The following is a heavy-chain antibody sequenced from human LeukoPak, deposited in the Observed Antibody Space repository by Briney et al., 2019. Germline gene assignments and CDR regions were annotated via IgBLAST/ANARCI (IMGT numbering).Heavy chain of an antibody. J-gene: IGHJ5*02. V-gene: IGHV1-69*13. CDR2: IIPIFGTA. CDR1: GGTFGSYA. Sequence: ASVKVSCKASGGTFGSYAISWVRQAPGQGLEWMGGIIPIFGTANYAQKFQGRVTITADESTSTAYMELSSLRSEDTAVYYCARDRAAAAYNWFDPWGQGTLVTVSS. D-gene: IGHD6-13*01. CDR3: ARDRAAAAYNWFDP.